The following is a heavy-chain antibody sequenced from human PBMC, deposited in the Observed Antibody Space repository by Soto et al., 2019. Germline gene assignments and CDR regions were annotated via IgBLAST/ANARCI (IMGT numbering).Heavy chain of an antibody. D-gene: IGHD3-10*01. V-gene: IGHV1-69*08. J-gene: IGHJ5*02. CDR1: GGTFSSYT. CDR3: ARDGGTYYYGSGSKYNWFDP. Sequence: QVQLVQSGAEVKKPGSSVKVSCKASGGTFSSYTISWVRQAPGQGLEWMGRIIPILGIANYAQKVQGRVTITADKSTSTAYMELSSLRSEDTAVYYCARDGGTYYYGSGSKYNWFDPWGQGTLVTVSS. CDR2: IIPILGIA.